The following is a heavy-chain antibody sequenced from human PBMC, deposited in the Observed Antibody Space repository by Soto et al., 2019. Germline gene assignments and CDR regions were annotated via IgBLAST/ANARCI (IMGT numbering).Heavy chain of an antibody. V-gene: IGHV4-30-4*08. D-gene: IGHD4-17*01. Sequence: SSETLSLTCTVSGGSISSGGYYWSWIRQHPGKGLEWIGYIYYSGSTYYNPSLKSRVTISVDTSKNQFSLKLSSVTAADTAVYYCARGSQTYGDYDPWYYFDYWGQGTLVTVSS. CDR3: ARGSQTYGDYDPWYYFDY. CDR1: GGSISSGGYY. J-gene: IGHJ4*02. CDR2: IYYSGST.